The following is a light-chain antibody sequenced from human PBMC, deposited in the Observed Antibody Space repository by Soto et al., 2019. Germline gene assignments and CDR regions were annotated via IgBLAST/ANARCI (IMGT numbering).Light chain of an antibody. CDR3: QQYNNWPGT. Sequence: EIVMTQSPVTLSGPPGERAIVSCRASQSVSTYLAWYQQRPGQAPSLLIYAASTRATGIPARFSGSGSGTEFTLTISSLQSEDFAVYYCQQYNNWPGTFGQGTKVDIK. CDR1: QSVSTY. J-gene: IGKJ1*01. CDR2: AAS. V-gene: IGKV3-15*01.